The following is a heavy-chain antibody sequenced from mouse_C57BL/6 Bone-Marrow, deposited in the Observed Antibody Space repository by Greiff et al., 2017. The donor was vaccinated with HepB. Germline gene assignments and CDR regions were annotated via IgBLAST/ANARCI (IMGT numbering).Heavy chain of an antibody. CDR3: ARSDLITTVVGGYFDY. CDR2: IYPGDGDT. CDR1: GYAFSSSW. D-gene: IGHD1-1*01. J-gene: IGHJ2*01. Sequence: GPELVKPGASVKISCKASGYAFSSSWMNWVKQRPGKGLEWIGRIYPGDGDTNYNGKFKGKATLTADKSSSTAYMQLSSLTSEDSAVYFCARSDLITTVVGGYFDYWGQGTTLTVSS. V-gene: IGHV1-82*01.